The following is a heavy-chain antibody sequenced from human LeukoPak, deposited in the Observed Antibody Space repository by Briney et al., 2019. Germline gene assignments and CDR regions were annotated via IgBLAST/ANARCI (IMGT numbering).Heavy chain of an antibody. V-gene: IGHV4-30-2*01. CDR1: GGSISNGGYS. J-gene: IGHJ4*02. D-gene: IGHD1-26*01. CDR3: ATQARSYESDYFDY. CDR2: IYHSGST. Sequence: SETLSLTCAVSGGSISNGGYSWSWIRQPPGKGLEWSGYIYHSGSTYYNPSLKSRVTISVDRSKNQFSLKLSSVTAADTAVYYCATQARSYESDYFDYWGQGTLVTVSS.